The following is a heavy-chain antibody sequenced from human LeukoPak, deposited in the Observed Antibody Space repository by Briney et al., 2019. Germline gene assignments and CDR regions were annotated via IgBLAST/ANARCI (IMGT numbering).Heavy chain of an antibody. Sequence: GGSLSLSRAASGFTFSSYAMHWVRQAPGKGQEWVAVISYDGSNKYYADSVKSRFTISRDNYKNLVYLQMNSLRAEDTAVYYCARDLESPSGWYDVTPGLLCYWGQGALVTV. J-gene: IGHJ4*02. CDR2: ISYDGSNK. CDR1: GFTFSSYA. CDR3: ARDLESPSGWYDVTPGLLCY. V-gene: IGHV3-30-3*01. D-gene: IGHD6-19*01.